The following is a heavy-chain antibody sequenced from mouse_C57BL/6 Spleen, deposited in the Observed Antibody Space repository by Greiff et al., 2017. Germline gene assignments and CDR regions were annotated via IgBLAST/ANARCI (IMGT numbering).Heavy chain of an antibody. CDR3: AREATVVATDAMDY. CDR1: GYSFTDYN. D-gene: IGHD1-1*01. V-gene: IGHV1-39*01. Sequence: VQLQQSGPELVKPGASVKISCKASGYSFTDYNMNWVKQSNGKSLEWIGVINPNYGTTSYNQKFKGKATLTVDPSSSTAYMQLNSLTSEDSAVYYCAREATVVATDAMDYWGQGTSVTGSS. CDR2: INPNYGTT. J-gene: IGHJ4*01.